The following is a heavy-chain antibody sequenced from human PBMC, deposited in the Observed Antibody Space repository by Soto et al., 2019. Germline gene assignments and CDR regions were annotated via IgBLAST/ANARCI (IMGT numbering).Heavy chain of an antibody. CDR3: AKGIGSNGCYPFDC. Sequence: EVQLLESGGGLVQPGGSLRLSCAASGFTFSNYAMSWFRQAPGKGLEWVSAMSDSGHERYYADSVKGRFTISRDNSKNTLYLQMNSLRAEDTAVYYCAKGIGSNGCYPFDCWGQGTLVTVSS. CDR1: GFTFSNYA. D-gene: IGHD3-22*01. CDR2: MSDSGHER. V-gene: IGHV3-23*01. J-gene: IGHJ4*02.